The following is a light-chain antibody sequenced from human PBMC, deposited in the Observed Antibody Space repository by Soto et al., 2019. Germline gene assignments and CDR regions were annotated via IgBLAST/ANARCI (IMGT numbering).Light chain of an antibody. J-gene: IGKJ5*01. CDR3: QQYYSNPIT. CDR1: PSVLSSSDSKNY. Sequence: DIVMTQSPDSLAVSLGERATINCKSSPSVLSSSDSKNYLAWHQQKPGQPPKLLIYWASTRESGVPERFSGSGSGTHFALTISSLQAEDVPVYYCQQYYSNPITFGQGTRLEIK. V-gene: IGKV4-1*01. CDR2: WAS.